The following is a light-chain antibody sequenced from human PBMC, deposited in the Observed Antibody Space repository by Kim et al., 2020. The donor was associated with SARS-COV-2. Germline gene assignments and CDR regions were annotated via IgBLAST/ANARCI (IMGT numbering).Light chain of an antibody. CDR2: QDT. J-gene: IGLJ2*01. CDR1: KLGDKY. V-gene: IGLV3-1*01. Sequence: SYELTQPPSVSVSPGQTASITCSGDKLGDKYACWYQQRPGQAPLLVIYQDTKRPSGIPERFSGSNSGNTATLTISGTQAMDEADYYCQAWDSRTYVVFGGWTQLTVL. CDR3: QAWDSRTYVV.